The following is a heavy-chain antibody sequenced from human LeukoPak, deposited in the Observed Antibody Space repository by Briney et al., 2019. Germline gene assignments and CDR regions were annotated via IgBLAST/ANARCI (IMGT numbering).Heavy chain of an antibody. CDR3: ARGKFVEVVPATWFDP. Sequence: SETLSLTCSVSGVAINSGGYNWSWLRQSPGMGLEWFGYIYYSGITFYNPSLRSRLTISRDTSSNHISLRLSSVTAADTAVYDGARGKFVEVVPATWFDPWGQGALVTVSS. J-gene: IGHJ5*02. CDR2: IYYSGIT. CDR1: GVAINSGGYN. V-gene: IGHV4-31*03. D-gene: IGHD2-2*01.